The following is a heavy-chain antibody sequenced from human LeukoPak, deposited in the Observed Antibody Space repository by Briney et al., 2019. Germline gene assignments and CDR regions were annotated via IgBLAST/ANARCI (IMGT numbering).Heavy chain of an antibody. CDR2: ISAYNGNT. CDR3: ASVGLSGYYWDY. Sequence: ASVKVSCKASGYTFTSYGTSWVRQAPGQGLEWMGWISAYNGNTNYAQKLQGRVTMTTDTSTSTAYMELRSLRSDDTAVYYCASVGLSGYYWDYWGQGTLVTVSS. CDR1: GYTFTSYG. D-gene: IGHD3-22*01. J-gene: IGHJ4*02. V-gene: IGHV1-18*01.